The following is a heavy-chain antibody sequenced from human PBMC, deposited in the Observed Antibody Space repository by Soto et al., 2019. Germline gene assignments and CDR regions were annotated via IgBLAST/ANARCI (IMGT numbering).Heavy chain of an antibody. D-gene: IGHD3-3*02. Sequence: GGSLRLCSAASGFSFSRYCMSWVRHAPGTGLEWVSAISGSGGSKYYADSVKGRFTISRDNSKNTLYLKMNILRAEDTAVYYCAKENVAASSILHFDYWGQGTLVTVSS. V-gene: IGHV3-23*01. J-gene: IGHJ4*02. CDR3: AKENVAASSILHFDY. CDR1: GFSFSRYC. CDR2: ISGSGGSK.